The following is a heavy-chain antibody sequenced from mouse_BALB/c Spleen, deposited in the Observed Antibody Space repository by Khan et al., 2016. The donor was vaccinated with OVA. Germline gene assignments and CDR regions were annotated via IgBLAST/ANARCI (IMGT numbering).Heavy chain of an antibody. V-gene: IGHV1-61*01. CDR1: AYIFTNYW. Sequence: LQQSGAELVRPGASVKLSCKASAYIFTNYWMNWVKQRPGQGLEWIGMIDPSDSEAHYNQIFKDKATLTVDKSSTTAYLQISSLTSEDSAVYYCARCLMEAMDYWGQGTSVTVSS. CDR3: ARCLMEAMDY. CDR2: IDPSDSEA. J-gene: IGHJ4*01.